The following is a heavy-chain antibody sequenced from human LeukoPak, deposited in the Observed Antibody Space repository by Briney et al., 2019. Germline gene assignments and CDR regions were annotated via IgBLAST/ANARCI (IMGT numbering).Heavy chain of an antibody. CDR3: ARDEYYDSSGYTS. D-gene: IGHD3-22*01. J-gene: IGHJ4*02. CDR1: GFTFSSYS. CDR2: ISSSSGTI. V-gene: IGHV3-48*01. Sequence: GGSLRLSCAASGFTFSSYSMTWVRQAPGEGLEWLSYISSSSGTIHYADSVKGRFTISRDNAKNSLYLQMNNLRVEDTAVYYCARDEYYDSSGYTSWGQGTLVTVSS.